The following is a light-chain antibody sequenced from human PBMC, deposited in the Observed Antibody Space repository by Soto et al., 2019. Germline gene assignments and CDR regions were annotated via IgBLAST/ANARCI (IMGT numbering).Light chain of an antibody. J-gene: IGKJ1*01. Sequence: DIQMTQSPSTLSVSVGDRVTITCRASQSISSWLAWYQQKPGKAPKLLIYKASSLESGVPSRFSGSGSGTEFTLTISSLQPDDFATDYCQQYNSYWTFGQGTKVDIK. CDR3: QQYNSYWT. V-gene: IGKV1-5*03. CDR2: KAS. CDR1: QSISSW.